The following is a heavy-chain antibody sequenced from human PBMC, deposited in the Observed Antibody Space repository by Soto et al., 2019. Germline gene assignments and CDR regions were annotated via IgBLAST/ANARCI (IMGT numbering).Heavy chain of an antibody. CDR1: GYTFTSYG. D-gene: IGHD6-19*01. Sequence: QVQLVQSGAEVKKPGASVRVSCKASGYTFTSYGISWVRQAPGQGLEWMGWISAYNGNTKYAQILQGRVTMTTDTPTSTDYMELRSLRSDDTAVYFCARGAVAGDYYYYYGMDVWGQGTTVTVSS. CDR2: ISAYNGNT. V-gene: IGHV1-18*01. J-gene: IGHJ6*02. CDR3: ARGAVAGDYYYYYGMDV.